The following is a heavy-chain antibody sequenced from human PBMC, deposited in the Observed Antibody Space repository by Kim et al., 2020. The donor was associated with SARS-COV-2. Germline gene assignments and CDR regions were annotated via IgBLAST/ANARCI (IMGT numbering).Heavy chain of an antibody. Sequence: GGSLRLSCAASGFTFSSYGMHWVRQAPGKGLEWVAVISYDGSNKYYADSVKGRFTISRDNSKNTLYLQMNSLRAEDTAVYYCARYCSSTSCQPKYGMDVWGQGTTVTVSS. CDR3: ARYCSSTSCQPKYGMDV. D-gene: IGHD2-2*01. V-gene: IGHV3-30*03. J-gene: IGHJ6*02. CDR2: ISYDGSNK. CDR1: GFTFSSYG.